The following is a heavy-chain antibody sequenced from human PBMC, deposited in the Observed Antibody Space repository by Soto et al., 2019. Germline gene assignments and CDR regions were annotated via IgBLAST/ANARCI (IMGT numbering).Heavy chain of an antibody. CDR2: IIPIFGTA. Sequence: QVQLVQSGAEVKKPGSSVKVSCKASGGTFSSYAISWVRQAPGQGLEWMGGIIPIFGTANYAQKFQGRVTITADESTSTAYMELSSLRAEDTAVYDCATILTTVTTRYYYYGMDVWGQGTTVTVSS. V-gene: IGHV1-69*12. CDR3: ATILTTVTTRYYYYGMDV. CDR1: GGTFSSYA. D-gene: IGHD4-4*01. J-gene: IGHJ6*02.